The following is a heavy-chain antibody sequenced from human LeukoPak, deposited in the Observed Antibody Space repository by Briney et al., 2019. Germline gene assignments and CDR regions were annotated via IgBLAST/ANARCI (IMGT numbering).Heavy chain of an antibody. V-gene: IGHV4-39*01. Sequence: SETLSLTCTVSGGSVSSGSYYWSWIRQPPGKGLEWIGSMYYSGSTYYNPSLESRVTISGDTSSNHFSLKLRSVTAADTAVYYCARHGRNYYDSSGNYYYFDYWGQGTLVTVSS. CDR2: MYYSGST. D-gene: IGHD3-22*01. J-gene: IGHJ4*02. CDR3: ARHGRNYYDSSGNYYYFDY. CDR1: GGSVSSGSYY.